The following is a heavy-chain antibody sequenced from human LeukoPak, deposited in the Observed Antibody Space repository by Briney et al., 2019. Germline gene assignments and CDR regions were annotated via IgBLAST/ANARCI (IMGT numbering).Heavy chain of an antibody. J-gene: IGHJ4*02. CDR3: ARDWEAATPSH. D-gene: IGHD2-15*01. V-gene: IGHV3-11*01. CDR2: ISSSGSTI. Sequence: GGSLRLSCAASGFTFSDYYMSWIRQAPVKGLEWVSYISSSGSTIYYADSVKGRFTISRDNAKNSLYLQMNSLRAEDTAVYYCARDWEAATPSHWGQGTLVTVSS. CDR1: GFTFSDYY.